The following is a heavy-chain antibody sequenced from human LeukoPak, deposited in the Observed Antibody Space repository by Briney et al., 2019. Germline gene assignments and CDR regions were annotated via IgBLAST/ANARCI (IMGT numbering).Heavy chain of an antibody. CDR3: ARDRGQYCSGGSCKSFDY. CDR2: ISSSSSYI. V-gene: IGHV3-21*01. J-gene: IGHJ4*02. Sequence: GGSLRLSCAASGFTFSSYEMNWVRQAPGKGLEWVSPISSSSSYIYYADSVKGRFTISRDNAKNSLYLQMNSLRAEDTAVYYCARDRGQYCSGGSCKSFDYWGQGTLVTVSS. CDR1: GFTFSSYE. D-gene: IGHD2-15*01.